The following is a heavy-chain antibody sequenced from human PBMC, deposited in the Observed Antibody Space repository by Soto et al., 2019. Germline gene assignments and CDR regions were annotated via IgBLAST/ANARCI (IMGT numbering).Heavy chain of an antibody. Sequence: QVQLVESGGGVVQPGRSLRLSCAASGFVFRSYGMHWVRQAPGKGLEWVGVIWHDGSHQYYADSVKGRFTISRDNSKNTLSLQMNSLRAEDTAVYYCARKASGGEGPLDCWGQGTLVTLSS. V-gene: IGHV3-33*01. CDR3: ARKASGGEGPLDC. CDR2: IWHDGSHQ. J-gene: IGHJ4*02. CDR1: GFVFRSYG. D-gene: IGHD2-21*01.